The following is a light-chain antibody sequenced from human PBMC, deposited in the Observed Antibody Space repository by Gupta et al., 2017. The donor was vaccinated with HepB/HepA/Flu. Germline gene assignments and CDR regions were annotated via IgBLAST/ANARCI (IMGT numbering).Light chain of an antibody. J-gene: IGKJ4*02. CDR1: QSVSSS. CDR2: DAS. CDR3: QQRSNWPLT. Sequence: IVLTHPPATLSSSPGERTTISCRASQSVSSSLAWYQQKPGQAPRLLSYDASIRATGIPARFSGSGSGTIFTPTTSILDPEDFTVYYCQQRSNWPLTFGEGTKVEIK. V-gene: IGKV3-11*01.